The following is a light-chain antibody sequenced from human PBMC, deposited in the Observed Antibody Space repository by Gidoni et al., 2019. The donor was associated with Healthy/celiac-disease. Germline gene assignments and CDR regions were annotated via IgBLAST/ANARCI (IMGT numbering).Light chain of an antibody. CDR2: DAS. V-gene: IGKV1-13*02. CDR3: QQFNSYPTT. CDR1: QGISSA. J-gene: IGKJ5*01. Sequence: AIQLTQSPSSLSASVGDRVTITCRASQGISSALSWYQQKPGKAPKLLIYDASSLESGVPSRFSGSGSGTDFTLTISSLQPEDFATYYCQQFNSYPTTFGQGTRLEIK.